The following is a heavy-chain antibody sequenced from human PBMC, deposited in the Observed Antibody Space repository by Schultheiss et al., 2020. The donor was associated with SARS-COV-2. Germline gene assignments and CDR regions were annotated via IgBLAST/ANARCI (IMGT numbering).Heavy chain of an antibody. Sequence: SETLSLTCVVSGGPISSSYYWSWIRQPPGKGLEWIGYIYYSGSTNYNPPLKSRVTISVDTFKNQFSLKLSSVTAADTAVYYCAGQWRIRCSGGSCYRYYGMDVWGQGTTVTGS. V-gene: IGHV4-59*01. CDR3: AGQWRIRCSGGSCYRYYGMDV. CDR1: GGPISSSYY. D-gene: IGHD2-15*01. J-gene: IGHJ6*02. CDR2: IYYSGST.